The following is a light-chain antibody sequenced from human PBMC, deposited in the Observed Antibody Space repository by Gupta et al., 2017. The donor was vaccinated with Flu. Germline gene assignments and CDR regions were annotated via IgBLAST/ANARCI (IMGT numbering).Light chain of an antibody. CDR2: EGK. CDR1: SSDVGAYDY. CDR3: RARAGSSVL. J-gene: IGLJ2*01. V-gene: IGLV2-8*01. Sequence: QSVTRSCTGASSDVGAYDYGSWYQQLPGNAPRLIIYEGKKRTAGVPDRFSGSKSGNTAALTVAGRQADDEENYYCRARAGSSVLFGGGTKLFVL.